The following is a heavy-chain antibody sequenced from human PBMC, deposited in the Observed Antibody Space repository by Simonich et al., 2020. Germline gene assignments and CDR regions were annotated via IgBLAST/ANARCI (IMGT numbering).Heavy chain of an antibody. CDR2: NKPTRGGP. D-gene: IGHD2-15*01. CDR1: GYTFTGYY. Sequence: QVQLVQSGAEVKKPGASAKVSCKATGYTFTGYYMHWGRQAPGQGLEWMVRNKPTRGGPTHAKKFQGREPMTGDTSIITAYMELSRVRSDDTAVYYCARDGGNCSGGSCYWYFDLWGRGTLVTVSS. V-gene: IGHV1-2*06. CDR3: ARDGGNCSGGSCYWYFDL. J-gene: IGHJ2*01.